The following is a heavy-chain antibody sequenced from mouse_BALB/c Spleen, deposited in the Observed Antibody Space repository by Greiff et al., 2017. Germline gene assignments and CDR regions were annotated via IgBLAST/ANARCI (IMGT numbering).Heavy chain of an antibody. CDR2: INPSTGYT. CDR3: ARSGYGNYDY. Sequence: VQLQQSGAELAKPGASVKMSCKASGYTFTSYWMHWVKQRPGQGLEWIGYINPSTGYTEYNQKFKDKATLTADKSSSTAYVQLSSLTSEDSAVYYCARSGYGNYDYWGQGTTLTVSS. CDR1: GYTFTSYW. D-gene: IGHD2-10*02. J-gene: IGHJ2*01. V-gene: IGHV1-7*01.